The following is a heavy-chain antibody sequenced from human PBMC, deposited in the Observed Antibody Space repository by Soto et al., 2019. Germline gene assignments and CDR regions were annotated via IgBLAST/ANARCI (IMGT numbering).Heavy chain of an antibody. Sequence: QVQLQESGPGLVKPSQTLSLTCTVSGGSISSGGYYWSWIRQHPGKGLEWIGYIYYSGSTYYNPSLKSRVTMSVDTSKIQFSLKLSSVTAADPAVYYCASIVSSAHGEFSDWGQGTLVTVSS. CDR2: IYYSGST. V-gene: IGHV4-31*03. CDR1: GGSISSGGYY. D-gene: IGHD3-10*01. J-gene: IGHJ4*02. CDR3: ASIVSSAHGEFSD.